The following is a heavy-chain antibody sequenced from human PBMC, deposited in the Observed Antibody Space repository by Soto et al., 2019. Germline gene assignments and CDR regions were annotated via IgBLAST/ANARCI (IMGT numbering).Heavy chain of an antibody. CDR2: IYDSGST. D-gene: IGHD3-3*01. Sequence: ETLSLPCTVSGGSISSSSYYWCWIRQPPGKGLEWIGSIYDSGSTYYNPSLTSRVTISVDTSKNQFSLKLSSVTAADTAVYYCANFGVVTPDVWGQGTTVTVSS. J-gene: IGHJ6*02. V-gene: IGHV4-39*01. CDR3: ANFGVVTPDV. CDR1: GGSISSSSYY.